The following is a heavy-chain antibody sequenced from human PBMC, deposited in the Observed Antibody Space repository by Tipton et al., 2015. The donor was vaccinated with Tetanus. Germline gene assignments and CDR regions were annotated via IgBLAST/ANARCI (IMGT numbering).Heavy chain of an antibody. CDR3: ARGKDSSNYYMDFDY. D-gene: IGHD3-22*01. V-gene: IGHV4-39*07. Sequence: LRLSCIVSGGSISSRNYYWGWIRQPPGKGLEWIGTIYNTGTTYFNPSLKSRVIISVDTSKNQFSLRLNSVTAADTAVYYCARGKDSSNYYMDFDYWGQGTLVTVSS. CDR2: IYNTGTT. J-gene: IGHJ4*02. CDR1: GGSISSRNYY.